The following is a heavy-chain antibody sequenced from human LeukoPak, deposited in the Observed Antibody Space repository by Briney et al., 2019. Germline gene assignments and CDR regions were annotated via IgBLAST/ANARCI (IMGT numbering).Heavy chain of an antibody. V-gene: IGHV4-61*02. CDR3: ASPRGDDSGGYYTWYFHH. J-gene: IGHJ1*01. D-gene: IGHD3-22*01. CDR1: GGSISRGSYY. Sequence: SETLSLTCIVSGGSISRGSYYWNWIRQPAGKGLEWLGRIYNSGSTNYNPSLKSRVTISTDMSKNQVSLKLSSVTAADTAVYYCASPRGDDSGGYYTWYFHHWGQGILVTVSS. CDR2: IYNSGST.